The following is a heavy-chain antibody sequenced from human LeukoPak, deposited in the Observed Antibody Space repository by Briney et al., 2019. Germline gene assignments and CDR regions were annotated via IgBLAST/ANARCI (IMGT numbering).Heavy chain of an antibody. CDR2: IDTSGST. CDR1: GGSISSRSYY. V-gene: IGHV4-61*02. J-gene: IGHJ6*03. D-gene: IGHD2-2*01. CDR3: ARQRRCSSTSCYPQLPGYYYYYYMDV. Sequence: PSETLSLTCTVSGGSISSRSYYWSWIRQPAGKGLEWIGRIDTSGSTNFNPSLKSRVTISVDTSKNQFSLKLSSVTAADTAVYYCARQRRCSSTSCYPQLPGYYYYYYMDVWGKGTTVPVSS.